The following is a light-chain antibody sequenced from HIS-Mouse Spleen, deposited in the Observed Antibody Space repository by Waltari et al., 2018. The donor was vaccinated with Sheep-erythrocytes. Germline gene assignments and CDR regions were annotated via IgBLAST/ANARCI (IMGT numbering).Light chain of an antibody. V-gene: IGLV2-11*01. CDR3: CSYAGSYTFWV. CDR2: DVS. J-gene: IGLJ3*02. CDR1: SSDVGGYNY. Sequence: QSALTQPRSVSGSPGPSVTISCTGTSSDVGGYNYVSWYQQDPGKAPKLMIYDVSKRPSGVPDRLSGSKSGNTASLTISGLQAEDEADYYCCSYAGSYTFWVFGGGTKLTVL.